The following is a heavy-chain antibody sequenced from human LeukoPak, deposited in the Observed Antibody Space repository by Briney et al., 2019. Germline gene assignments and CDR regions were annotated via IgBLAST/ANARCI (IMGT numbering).Heavy chain of an antibody. Sequence: SETLSLTCTVSGGSISSYYWSWIRQPPGKGLEWIGYIYYSGSTNYNPSLKSRVTISVDTSKNQFSLKLSSVTAADTAVYYCARGLRGIAVAGTPGSDYWGQGTLVTVSS. J-gene: IGHJ4*02. CDR3: ARGLRGIAVAGTPGSDY. D-gene: IGHD6-19*01. CDR1: GGSISSYY. V-gene: IGHV4-59*08. CDR2: IYYSGST.